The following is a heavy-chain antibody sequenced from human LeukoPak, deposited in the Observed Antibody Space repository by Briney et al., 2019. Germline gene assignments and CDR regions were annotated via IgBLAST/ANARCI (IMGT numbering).Heavy chain of an antibody. CDR2: ISYDGSNK. V-gene: IGHV3-30-3*01. Sequence: GGSLRLSCAASGFTFSSYAMHWVRQAPGKGLEWVAVISYDGSNKYYADSVKGRFTISRDNAKNSLYLQMNSLRAEDTAVYYCARDLLEEEGDYAPDYYYYGMDVWGQGTTVTVSS. D-gene: IGHD4-17*01. J-gene: IGHJ6*02. CDR1: GFTFSSYA. CDR3: ARDLLEEEGDYAPDYYYYGMDV.